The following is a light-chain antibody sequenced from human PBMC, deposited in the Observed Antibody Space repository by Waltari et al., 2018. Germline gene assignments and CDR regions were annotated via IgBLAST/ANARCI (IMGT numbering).Light chain of an antibody. CDR3: QQYNDWPPLT. V-gene: IGKV3-15*01. CDR2: GAS. CDR1: QSVSSF. J-gene: IGKJ4*01. Sequence: EVVMTQSPATLSVSPGERATFSARASQSVSSFVAWYQQNPGQAPRLLIYGASTRATGSPARFSGSESGTEFTLTISSLQSEDFAVYYCQQYNDWPPLTFGGGTKVEIK.